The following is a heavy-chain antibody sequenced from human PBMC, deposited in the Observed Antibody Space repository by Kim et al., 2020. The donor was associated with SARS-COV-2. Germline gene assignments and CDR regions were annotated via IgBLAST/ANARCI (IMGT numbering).Heavy chain of an antibody. D-gene: IGHD1-26*01. CDR3: AKEVGATKGYNYFDY. V-gene: IGHV3-23*03. Sequence: GGSLRLSCTASGFTFSSYAMSWVRQAPGKGLEWVSAIYSDGSRTYYGDSVKGRFTISRDNSRNTLYLQMNSLRAEDTAVYYCAKEVGATKGYNYFDYWGQGTLVTVSS. CDR2: IYSDGSRT. CDR1: GFTFSSYA. J-gene: IGHJ4*02.